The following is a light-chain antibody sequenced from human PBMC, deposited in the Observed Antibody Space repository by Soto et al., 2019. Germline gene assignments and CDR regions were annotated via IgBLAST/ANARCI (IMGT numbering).Light chain of an antibody. J-gene: IGLJ1*01. CDR1: SSNIGSNT. V-gene: IGLV1-44*01. CDR2: STS. Sequence: QSVLTQPPSASGTPGQIGAISFSGSSSNIGSNTVTLYQQLPGTAPKLLIYSTSQRSSGVPGRFSGSKSGASASLSISGLQSEDEADYYCAAWDDRLDVYVFGTGTKVPS. CDR3: AAWDDRLDVYV.